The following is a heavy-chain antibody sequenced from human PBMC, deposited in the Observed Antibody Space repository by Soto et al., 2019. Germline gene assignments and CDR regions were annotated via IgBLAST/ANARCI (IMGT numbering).Heavy chain of an antibody. Sequence: PGGSLRLSCSASGFTFSDYYMSWIRQAPGKGLEWASYISSSSSCTNYADSVKGRFTISRDNAKNSLYLQMNSLRAEDTAVYYCARGDYDFWSGSYYGMDVWGQGTTVTVSS. V-gene: IGHV3-11*06. D-gene: IGHD3-3*01. CDR2: ISSSSSCT. CDR1: GFTFSDYY. J-gene: IGHJ6*02. CDR3: ARGDYDFWSGSYYGMDV.